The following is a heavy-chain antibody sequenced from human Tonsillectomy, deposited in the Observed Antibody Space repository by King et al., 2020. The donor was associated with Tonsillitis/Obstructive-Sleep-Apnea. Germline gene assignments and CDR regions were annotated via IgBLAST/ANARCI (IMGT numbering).Heavy chain of an antibody. CDR2: IWYDGSNK. D-gene: IGHD3-3*01. V-gene: IGHV3-33*01. CDR1: GFTFSSYG. CDR3: AGTMYYDFWSGYLANDAFDI. Sequence: VQLVESGGGVVQPGRSLRLSCAASGFTFSSYGMHWVRQAPGKGLEWVAVIWYDGSNKYYADSVKGRFTISRDNSKNTLYLQMNSLRAEDTAVYYCAGTMYYDFWSGYLANDAFDIWGQGTMVTVSS. J-gene: IGHJ3*02.